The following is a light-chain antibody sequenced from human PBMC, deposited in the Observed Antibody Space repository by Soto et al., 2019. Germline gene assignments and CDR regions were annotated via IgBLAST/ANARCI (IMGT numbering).Light chain of an antibody. CDR1: SSDVGGYNY. V-gene: IGLV2-14*01. J-gene: IGLJ2*01. Sequence: QSVLTQPASVSGSPGLSITISCTGTSSDVGGYNYVSWYQQHPGKAHKLMIYDVSNRPSGVSNRFSGSKSGNTASLTISGLQAEDEADYYCSSYTSSSTVFGGGTKLTVL. CDR3: SSYTSSSTV. CDR2: DVS.